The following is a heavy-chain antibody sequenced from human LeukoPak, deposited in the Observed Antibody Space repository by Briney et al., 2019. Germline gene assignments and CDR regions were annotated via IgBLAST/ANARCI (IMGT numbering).Heavy chain of an antibody. D-gene: IGHD3-10*01. J-gene: IGHJ4*02. CDR2: ISGSGGIT. Sequence: GGSLRLSCAASGFIFSSYGMTWVRQAPGKGLGWVSAISGSGGITFYADSVKGRFTISRDNSKNTLYLQMNSLRAEDTAVYYCAKDRRAGSYDYWGQGTLVTVSS. CDR3: AKDRRAGSYDY. V-gene: IGHV3-23*01. CDR1: GFIFSSYG.